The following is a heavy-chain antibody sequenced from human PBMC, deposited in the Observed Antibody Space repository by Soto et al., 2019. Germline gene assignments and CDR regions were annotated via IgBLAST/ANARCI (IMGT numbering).Heavy chain of an antibody. J-gene: IGHJ4*02. Sequence: GSLRLSCAASGFTFSSYAMHWVRQAPGKGLEWVAVISYDGTNKYYVDSVKGRFTISRDNSKNTLYMQMNNLRAEDTALYYCARDRLDTVVGTFDYWGQGTMVTVSS. V-gene: IGHV3-30-3*01. CDR3: ARDRLDTVVGTFDY. CDR2: ISYDGTNK. CDR1: GFTFSSYA. D-gene: IGHD5-12*01.